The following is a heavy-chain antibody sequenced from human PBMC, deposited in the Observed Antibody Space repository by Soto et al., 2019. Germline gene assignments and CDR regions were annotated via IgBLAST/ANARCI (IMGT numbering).Heavy chain of an antibody. CDR1: VFSLSTYS. D-gene: IGHD2-8*02. Sequence: EVQLVESGGGSVQPGASLRLSCTASVFSLSTYSMNWVRQAPGKGLEWVSFISSSSSTIHYADSVKGRFTISRDNAKNSLYLQMSSLGAEDTAVYFCARGLVGNSFAMDVWGQGTTVTVS. CDR2: ISSSSSTI. J-gene: IGHJ6*02. CDR3: ARGLVGNSFAMDV. V-gene: IGHV3-48*01.